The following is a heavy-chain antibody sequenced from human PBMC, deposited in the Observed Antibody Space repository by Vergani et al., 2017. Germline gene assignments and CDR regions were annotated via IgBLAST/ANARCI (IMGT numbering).Heavy chain of an antibody. CDR1: GFTFSSYG. CDR2: IWYDGSNK. J-gene: IGHJ4*02. Sequence: QVQLVESGGGVVQPGRSLRLSCAASGFTFSSYGMHWVRQAPGKGLEWVAVIWYDGSNKYYADSVKGRFTISRDNSKNTLYLQMNSLRAEDTAVYYCAKDRQASGSYYDYWGQGTLVTVSS. D-gene: IGHD1-26*01. CDR3: AKDRQASGSYYDY. V-gene: IGHV3-33*06.